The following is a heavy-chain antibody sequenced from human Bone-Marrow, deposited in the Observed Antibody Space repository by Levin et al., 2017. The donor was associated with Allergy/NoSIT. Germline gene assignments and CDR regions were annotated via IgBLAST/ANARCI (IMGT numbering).Heavy chain of an antibody. J-gene: IGHJ4*02. V-gene: IGHV4-30-4*01. CDR3: ATVFGSGSWFPPGF. CDR1: GASISSSDYY. CDR2: IYHTGST. D-gene: IGHD6-13*01. Sequence: PSETLSLTCAVSGASISSSDYYWSWIRQSPGRGLEWIGYIYHTGSTHYNPNLKSRLTISADTSKHQFSLKLSSVTAADTAVYYCATVFGSGSWFPPGFWGQGTLVTVSS.